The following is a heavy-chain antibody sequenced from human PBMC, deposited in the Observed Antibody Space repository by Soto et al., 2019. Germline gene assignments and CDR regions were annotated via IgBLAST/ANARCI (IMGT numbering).Heavy chain of an antibody. CDR3: ARSFGVLTDFAY. V-gene: IGHV1-3*01. CDR1: GYTFTYYA. Sequence: ASVKVSCKASGYTFTYYAMHWVRQAPGQRLEWMGWINAGNGNTKYSQKFQGRVTVTRDTSASTAYMELSSLRSEDTAVYYCARSFGVLTDFAYPAQRTPDTVSS. J-gene: IGHJ4*02. D-gene: IGHD3-3*01. CDR2: INAGNGNT.